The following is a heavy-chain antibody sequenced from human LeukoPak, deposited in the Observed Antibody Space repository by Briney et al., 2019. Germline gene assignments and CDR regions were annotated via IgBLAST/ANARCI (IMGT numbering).Heavy chain of an antibody. V-gene: IGHV1-2*02. CDR2: VNPNSAGT. CDR1: TYTLTGYY. D-gene: IGHD2-15*01. Sequence: ASVKVSCKASTYTLTGYYIHWVRQAPGQGLEWMGWVNPNSAGTNYAQKFQGRVTMTTDTSITTAYMDLSSLRSDDTAVYYCARGSALEPQGYCRGGSCSTWFDPWGQGTLVTVSS. CDR3: ARGSALEPQGYCRGGSCSTWFDP. J-gene: IGHJ5*02.